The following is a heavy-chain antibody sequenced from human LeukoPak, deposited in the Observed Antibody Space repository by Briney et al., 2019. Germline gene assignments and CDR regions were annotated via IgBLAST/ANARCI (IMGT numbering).Heavy chain of an antibody. Sequence: PGGSLRLSCAASGFTFSSDAMTWVRQAPGKGLEWVSVISGSGGTIYYADSVKGRFSISRDNSKNTLYLQMTSLRAEDTAVYYCARATNYYGSGGSLWTPPYYYYYMDVWGKGTTVTISS. D-gene: IGHD3-10*01. CDR2: ISGSGGTI. J-gene: IGHJ6*03. CDR3: ARATNYYGSGGSLWTPPYYYYYMDV. V-gene: IGHV3-23*01. CDR1: GFTFSSDA.